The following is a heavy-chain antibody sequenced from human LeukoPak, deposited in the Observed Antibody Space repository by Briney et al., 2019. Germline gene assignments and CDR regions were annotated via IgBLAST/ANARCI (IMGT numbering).Heavy chain of an antibody. CDR2: ISGSGGSA. V-gene: IGHV3-23*01. CDR3: AKEGCTSSSCYTNY. Sequence: GGSLRLSCAAPGFTFRTYAMSWVRQAPGKGLEWVSAISGSGGSAYYADSVKGRFTISRDDSENTLYLQMNSLRAEDTALYFCAKEGCTSSSCYTNYWGQGTLVTVSS. D-gene: IGHD2-2*02. CDR1: GFTFRTYA. J-gene: IGHJ4*02.